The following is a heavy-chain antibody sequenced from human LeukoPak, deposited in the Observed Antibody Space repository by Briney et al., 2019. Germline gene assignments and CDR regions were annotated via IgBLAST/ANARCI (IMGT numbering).Heavy chain of an antibody. Sequence: GGSLRLSCEGSGFTFSNYWMGWVRQAPGKGLQWVANIKTDGSEKYYVDSVKGRFTISRDNAKNSLYLQMNSLRAEDTAVYYCVKDGGPGYCSSTSCSEYFQHWGQGTLVTVSS. J-gene: IGHJ1*01. D-gene: IGHD2-2*01. CDR2: IKTDGSEK. V-gene: IGHV3-7*01. CDR3: VKDGGPGYCSSTSCSEYFQH. CDR1: GFTFSNYW.